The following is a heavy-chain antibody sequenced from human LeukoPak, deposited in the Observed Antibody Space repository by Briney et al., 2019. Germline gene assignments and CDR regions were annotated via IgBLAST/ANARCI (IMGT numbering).Heavy chain of an antibody. CDR1: GFTFSSYN. V-gene: IGHV3-48*01. J-gene: IGHJ6*03. CDR3: ERERWFYMDV. D-gene: IGHD3-9*01. CDR2: ISRSRSTI. Sequence: GVSLRLSCAASGFTFSSYNMNWVRQAPGKGLEWVAYISRSRSTIYYADSVNRVFTIAGNNSKNSMDLQMNTLRAEDTAVYYCERERWFYMDVWGKGTTVTVS.